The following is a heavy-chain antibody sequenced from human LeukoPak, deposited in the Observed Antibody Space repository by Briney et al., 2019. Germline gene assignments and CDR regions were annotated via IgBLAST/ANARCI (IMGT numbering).Heavy chain of an antibody. CDR2: MRYDGKTE. CDR3: AKDLNTAVMQCFDS. Sequence: GGSLRLSCTGSGFPFSSYGMHWVRQTPGRGLEWVAFMRYDGKTEYYADSVKGRFTIAREDSHSTVHLHMKDLRPDDAAVYFCAKDLNTAVMQCFDSWGQGTLVSVSS. CDR1: GFPFSSYG. V-gene: IGHV3-30*02. J-gene: IGHJ4*02. D-gene: IGHD2-21*01.